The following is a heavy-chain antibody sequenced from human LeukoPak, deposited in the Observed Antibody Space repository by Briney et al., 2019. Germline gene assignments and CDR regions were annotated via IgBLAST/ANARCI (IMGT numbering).Heavy chain of an antibody. J-gene: IGHJ1*01. CDR1: GFTFSSYW. CDR2: IKQDGSEK. Sequence: PGGSLRLSCAASGFTFSSYWMSWVRQAPGKGLEWVANIKQDGSEKYYVDSVKGRFTISRDNAKNSLYLQMNSLRAEDTAVYYCARDYYYDSSGYLLWGQGTLVTVSS. CDR3: ARDYYYDSSGYLL. V-gene: IGHV3-7*03. D-gene: IGHD3-22*01.